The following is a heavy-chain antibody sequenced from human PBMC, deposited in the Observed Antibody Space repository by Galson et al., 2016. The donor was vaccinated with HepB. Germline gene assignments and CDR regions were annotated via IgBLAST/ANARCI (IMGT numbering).Heavy chain of an antibody. Sequence: SLRLSCAASGFTFQNYAMHWVRQAPGKGLEWISLITWDGDTTYYANSVKGRFTISRDNSKNSLYLQMSSLRAEDTALYYCAKDIYTGGWSKGDGFHHWGQGTLVTVSS. CDR3: AKDIYTGGWSKGDGFHH. D-gene: IGHD6-19*01. CDR2: ITWDGDTT. V-gene: IGHV3-43D*03. CDR1: GFTFQNYA. J-gene: IGHJ4*02.